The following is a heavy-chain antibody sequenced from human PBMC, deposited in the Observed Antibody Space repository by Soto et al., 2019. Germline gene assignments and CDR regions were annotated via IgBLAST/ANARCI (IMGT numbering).Heavy chain of an antibody. Sequence: EVQVLESGGGLGQPGGSLRLSCAASGFTFNNYAMSWVRQAPGKGLEWVSAISTDGVKTLYADSVKGRFTISRDNSKNTLYLQMNSLRVEDAAIYYCARPSGGSYPKSRVYVYWGQGTLVTVSS. CDR3: ARPSGGSYPKSRVYVY. D-gene: IGHD3-10*01. J-gene: IGHJ4*02. V-gene: IGHV3-23*01. CDR1: GFTFNNYA. CDR2: ISTDGVKT.